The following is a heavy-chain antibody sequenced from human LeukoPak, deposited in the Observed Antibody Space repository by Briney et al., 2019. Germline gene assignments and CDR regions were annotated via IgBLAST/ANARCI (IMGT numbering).Heavy chain of an antibody. V-gene: IGHV4-34*01. CDR3: ARVRVVPAAPFFYYYYYMDV. Sequence: SGTLSLTCAVYGGSFSGYYWSWIRQPPGKGLEWIGEINHSGSTNYNPSLKSRVTISVDTSKNQFSPKLSSVTAADTAVYYCARVRVVPAAPFFYYYYYMDVWGKGTTVTVSS. CDR1: GGSFSGYY. J-gene: IGHJ6*03. CDR2: INHSGST. D-gene: IGHD2-2*01.